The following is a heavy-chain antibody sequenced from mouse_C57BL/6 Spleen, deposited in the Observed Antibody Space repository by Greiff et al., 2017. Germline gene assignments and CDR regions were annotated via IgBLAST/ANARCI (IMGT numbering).Heavy chain of an antibody. CDR1: GYSITSGYY. V-gene: IGHV3-6*01. CDR2: ITYDGSN. CDR3: ANYYGSSYRNYAMDY. Sequence: EVKLVESGPGLVKPSQSLSLTCSVTGYSITSGYYWNWIRQFPGNKLEWMGYITYDGSNNYNPSLKNRISITRDTSKNQFFLKLNSVTTEDTAKYYCANYYGSSYRNYAMDYWGQGTSVTVSS. J-gene: IGHJ4*01. D-gene: IGHD1-1*01.